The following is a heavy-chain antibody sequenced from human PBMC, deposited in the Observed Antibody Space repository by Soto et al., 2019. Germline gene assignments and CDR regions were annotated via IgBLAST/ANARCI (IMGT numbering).Heavy chain of an antibody. J-gene: IGHJ4*02. CDR3: ARTTAVPNTLRSRYFFDY. V-gene: IGHV4-61*01. Sequence: SETLSLTCSVSGGSVSDKTYYWSWIRQPPGKRLEWIGYVYYSGTTNYNPSLKSRVTISVDLSKNRFSLRLSSVTTADTALYYCARTTAVPNTLRSRYFFDYWGQGTLVTAPQ. D-gene: IGHD4-17*01. CDR2: VYYSGTT. CDR1: GGSVSDKTYY.